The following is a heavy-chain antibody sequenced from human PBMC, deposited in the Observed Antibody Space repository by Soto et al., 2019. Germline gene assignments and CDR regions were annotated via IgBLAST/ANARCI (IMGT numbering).Heavy chain of an antibody. CDR3: ARDGIRGTTFRGYLEC. D-gene: IGHD1-1*01. J-gene: IGHJ4*02. CDR1: GSVFAGYG. CDR2: IWFDGSNK. V-gene: IGHV3-33*01. Sequence: QVHLVESGGGVAQPGRSLRLSCAASGSVFAGYGMHWVRQAPGKGLEWVAGIWFDGSNKYYADSVKGRFAISRDNSKNMLYLQMRSLRVEDTAMYYCARDGIRGTTFRGYLECWGQGSLVTVSS.